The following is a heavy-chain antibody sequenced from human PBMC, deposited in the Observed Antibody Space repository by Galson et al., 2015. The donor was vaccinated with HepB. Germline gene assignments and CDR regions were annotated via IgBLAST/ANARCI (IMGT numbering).Heavy chain of an antibody. J-gene: IGHJ3*02. Sequence: SQRLSCAASGFTVSSNYMSWVRQAPGKGLEWVSVIYSGGSTYYADSVKGRFTISRDNSKNTLYLQMNSLRAEDTAVYYCARDSSGWYEEADAFDIWGQGTMDTVSS. V-gene: IGHV3-66*02. CDR2: IYSGGST. CDR3: ARDSSGWYEEADAFDI. D-gene: IGHD6-19*01. CDR1: GFTVSSNY.